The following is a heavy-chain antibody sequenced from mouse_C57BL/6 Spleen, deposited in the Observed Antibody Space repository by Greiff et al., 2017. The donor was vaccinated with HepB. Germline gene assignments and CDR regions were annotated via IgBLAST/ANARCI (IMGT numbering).Heavy chain of an antibody. Sequence: VQLQQSGAELVRPGASVKLSCTASGFNIKDYYMHWVKQRPEQGLEWIGRIDPEDGDTEYAPKFQGKATMTADTSTNTAYLQLSSLTSEDTAVYYCTTSTVPYAMDYWGQGTSVTVSS. V-gene: IGHV14-1*01. CDR2: IDPEDGDT. CDR1: GFNIKDYY. J-gene: IGHJ4*01. D-gene: IGHD1-1*01. CDR3: TTSTVPYAMDY.